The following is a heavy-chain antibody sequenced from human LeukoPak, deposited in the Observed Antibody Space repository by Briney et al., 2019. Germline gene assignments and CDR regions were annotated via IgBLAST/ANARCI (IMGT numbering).Heavy chain of an antibody. CDR3: ARDSFCSSKSCSATGAFDI. V-gene: IGHV3-33*05. CDR1: AFTFSIYG. Sequence: GGSLRLSCAAAAFTFSIYGIHCVRQAPGKGLERVAVISDDGSNEYYSDSVKGRFTISRDNSKNTMYMQMNSLSTVGAAVSYCARDSFCSSKSCSATGAFDIWGQGTMVTVSS. J-gene: IGHJ3*02. D-gene: IGHD2-2*01. CDR2: ISDDGSNE.